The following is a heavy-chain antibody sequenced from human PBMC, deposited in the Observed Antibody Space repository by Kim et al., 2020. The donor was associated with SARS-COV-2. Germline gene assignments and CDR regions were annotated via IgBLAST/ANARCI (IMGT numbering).Heavy chain of an antibody. V-gene: IGHV3-48*02. CDR2: ISSSSSTI. CDR3: AREGGRWLLPKDNYFDY. Sequence: GGSLRLSCAASGFTFSSYSMNWVRQAPGKGLEWVSYISSSSSTIYYADSVKGRFTISRDNAKNSLYLQMNSLRDEDTAVYYCAREGGRWLLPKDNYFDYWGQGTLVTVSS. D-gene: IGHD3-22*01. J-gene: IGHJ4*02. CDR1: GFTFSSYS.